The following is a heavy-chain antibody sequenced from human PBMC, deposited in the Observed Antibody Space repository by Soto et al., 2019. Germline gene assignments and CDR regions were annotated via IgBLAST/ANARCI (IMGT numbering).Heavy chain of an antibody. CDR2: INHSGST. Sequence: PSETLSLTCAVYGGSFSCYYWSWIRQPPGKGLEWIGEINHSGSTNYNPSLKSRVTISVDTSKNQFSLKLSSVTAADTAVYYCARGRGIAAAGTRVYYFDYWGQGTLVTVSS. CDR3: ARGRGIAAAGTRVYYFDY. J-gene: IGHJ4*02. D-gene: IGHD6-13*01. CDR1: GGSFSCYY. V-gene: IGHV4-34*01.